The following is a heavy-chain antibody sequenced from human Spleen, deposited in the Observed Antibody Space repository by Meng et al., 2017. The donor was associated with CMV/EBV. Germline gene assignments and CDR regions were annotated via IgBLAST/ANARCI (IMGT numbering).Heavy chain of an antibody. CDR1: GFTFSSYW. V-gene: IGHV3-7*01. CDR3: ARASGGKYSGYDYTFDY. J-gene: IGHJ4*02. CDR2: IKQDGSEK. D-gene: IGHD5-12*01. Sequence: GGSLRLSCAASGFTFSSYWMSWVRQAQGKGLEWVANIKQDGSEKYYVDSVKGRFTISRDNAKNSLYLQMNSLRAEDTAVYYCARASGGKYSGYDYTFDYWGQGTLVTVSS.